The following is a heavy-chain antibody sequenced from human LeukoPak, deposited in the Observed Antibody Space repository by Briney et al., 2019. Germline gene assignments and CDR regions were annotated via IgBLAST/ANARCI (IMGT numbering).Heavy chain of an antibody. V-gene: IGHV4-4*07. Sequence: SETLSLTCTVSGGSISSYYWSWIRQPAGKGLEWIGRIYTSGSTNYNPSLKSRVTMSVDTSKNQFSLKLSSVTAADAAVYYCARVRVVPAAKYNWFDPWGQGTLVTVSS. CDR2: IYTSGST. CDR3: ARVRVVPAAKYNWFDP. J-gene: IGHJ5*02. CDR1: GGSISSYY. D-gene: IGHD2-2*01.